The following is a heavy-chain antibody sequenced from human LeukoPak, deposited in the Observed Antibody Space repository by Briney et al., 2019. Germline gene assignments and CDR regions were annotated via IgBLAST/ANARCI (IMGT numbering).Heavy chain of an antibody. Sequence: ASVKVSCKTSGLTFTDYLMHWVRQAPGQGPEWMGWMNLNSGGTKYAQRFQGRVTMTRDTSISTAYMDLNSLRSDDTAVYYCARDLSTSATWGFDYWGQGTLVTVSS. CDR3: ARDLSTSATWGFDY. CDR1: GLTFTDYL. D-gene: IGHD7-27*01. V-gene: IGHV1-2*02. CDR2: MNLNSGGT. J-gene: IGHJ4*02.